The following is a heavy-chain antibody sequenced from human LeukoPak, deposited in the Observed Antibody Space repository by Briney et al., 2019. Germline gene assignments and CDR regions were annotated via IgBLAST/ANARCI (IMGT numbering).Heavy chain of an antibody. J-gene: IGHJ4*02. CDR2: IYYSGST. Sequence: SETLSLTCTVSGGSTSSYYWSWIRQPPGKGLEWIGYIYYSGSTNYNPSLKSRVTISVDTSKNQFSLKLSSVTAADTAVYYWARRNLIGYYFDYWGQGTLVTVSS. CDR1: GGSTSSYY. D-gene: IGHD2-8*01. V-gene: IGHV4-59*08. CDR3: ARRNLIGYYFDY.